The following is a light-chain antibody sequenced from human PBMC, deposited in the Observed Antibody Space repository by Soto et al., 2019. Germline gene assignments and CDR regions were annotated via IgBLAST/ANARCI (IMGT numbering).Light chain of an antibody. V-gene: IGLV2-14*03. CDR1: SSDIGGYNF. CDR3: NSYRTVSTYV. Sequence: QSVLTQPASVFGSPGQSITISCTGTSSDIGGYNFVSWYQHHPGKAPKLLIHDVSNRPSGVSSRFSGSKSGNTASLTISGLQAEDEADYYCNSYRTVSTYVFGTGTKVTVL. CDR2: DVS. J-gene: IGLJ1*01.